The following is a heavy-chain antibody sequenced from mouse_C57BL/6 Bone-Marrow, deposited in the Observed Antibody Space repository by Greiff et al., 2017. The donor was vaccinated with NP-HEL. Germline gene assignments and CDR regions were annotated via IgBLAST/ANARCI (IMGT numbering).Heavy chain of an antibody. D-gene: IGHD2-4*01. Sequence: QVQLQQSGPELVKPGASVKISCKASGYAFSSSWMNWVKQRPGKGLEWIGRIYPGDGDTNYNGKFKGKATLTADKSSSTAYMQLSSLTSEDSAVYFCARGLRRKRFDYWGQGTTLTVSS. CDR3: ARGLRRKRFDY. CDR2: IYPGDGDT. V-gene: IGHV1-82*01. J-gene: IGHJ2*01. CDR1: GYAFSSSW.